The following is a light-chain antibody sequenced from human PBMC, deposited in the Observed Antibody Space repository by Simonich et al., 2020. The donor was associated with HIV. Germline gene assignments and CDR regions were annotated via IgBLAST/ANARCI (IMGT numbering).Light chain of an antibody. V-gene: IGLV1-40*01. J-gene: IGLJ2*01. CDR3: QSYDSSLSAL. Sequence: QSVLTQPPSVSGAPGQRVPISCTGSRSDIGAGYDVQWYQRLPGTAPKLLIFRNNNRPSGVPDRFSGSKSGTSASLAITGLQAEDEADYYCQSYDSSLSALFGGGTKLTVL. CDR2: RNN. CDR1: RSDIGAGYD.